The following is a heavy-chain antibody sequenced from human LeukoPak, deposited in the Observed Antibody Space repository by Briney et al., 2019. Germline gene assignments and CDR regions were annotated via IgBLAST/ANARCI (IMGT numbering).Heavy chain of an antibody. J-gene: IGHJ6*03. D-gene: IGHD2-2*01. CDR3: AKDQRGVTSYYYYYYMDV. CDR2: ISYDGSDT. Sequence: GGSLRLSCAASRFTFSSYGMHCVRQAPGKGLEWVAVISYDGSDTNYADSVKGRFTISRDNSKNTLYLQMNSLRAEDTAVYYCAKDQRGVTSYYYYYYMDVWGKGTTVTISS. V-gene: IGHV3-30*18. CDR1: RFTFSSYG.